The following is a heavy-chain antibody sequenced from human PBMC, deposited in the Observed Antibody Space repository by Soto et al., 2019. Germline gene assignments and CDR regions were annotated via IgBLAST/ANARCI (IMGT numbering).Heavy chain of an antibody. J-gene: IGHJ6*02. D-gene: IGHD3-10*01. Sequence: RGSLRLSCAASGFTFSSYGMLWVRQAPGKGLEWVAVISYDGSNKYYADSVKGRFTISRDNSKNTLYLQMNSLRAEDTAVYYCAKDSYGDYYYYAMDVWGQGTTVTVSS. CDR1: GFTFSSYG. CDR2: ISYDGSNK. V-gene: IGHV3-30*18. CDR3: AKDSYGDYYYYAMDV.